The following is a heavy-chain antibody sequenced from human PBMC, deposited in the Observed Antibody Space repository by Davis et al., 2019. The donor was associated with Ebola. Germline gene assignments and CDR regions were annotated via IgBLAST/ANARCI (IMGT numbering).Heavy chain of an antibody. CDR3: AGPLTTADFDH. CDR2: ISSSSSYI. CDR1: GFTFSSYS. V-gene: IGHV3-21*04. Sequence: GESLKISCAASGFTFSSYSMNWVRQAPGKGLEWVSSISSSSSYIYYADSVKGRFTISRENAKSSLYLQMESLRVEDTAVYYCAGPLTTADFDHWGQGTLVAVSS. J-gene: IGHJ4*02. D-gene: IGHD4-11*01.